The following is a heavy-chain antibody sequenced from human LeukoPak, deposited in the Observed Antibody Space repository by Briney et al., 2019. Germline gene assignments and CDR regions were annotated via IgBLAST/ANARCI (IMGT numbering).Heavy chain of an antibody. Sequence: SETLSLTCTVSGNSISSGDNYWSWIRQPAGKGLEWIGRIYTSGSTNYNPSLKSRVTISGDTSKNQFSLQLSSVTAADTAMYYCARLSRYTYGKYIDYWGQGTLVTVSS. CDR2: IYTSGST. V-gene: IGHV4-61*02. J-gene: IGHJ4*02. CDR1: GNSISSGDNY. CDR3: ARLSRYTYGKYIDY. D-gene: IGHD5-18*01.